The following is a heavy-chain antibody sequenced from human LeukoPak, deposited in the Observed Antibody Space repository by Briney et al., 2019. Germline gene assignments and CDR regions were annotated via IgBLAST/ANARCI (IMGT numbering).Heavy chain of an antibody. CDR1: GGSFSGYY. J-gene: IGHJ6*03. D-gene: IGHD6-19*01. CDR2: INHSGST. CDR3: ASSGWFGSLYYYYMDV. V-gene: IGHV4-34*01. Sequence: PSETLSLTCAVYGGSFSGYYWSWIRQPPGKGLEWIGEINHSGSTNYNPSLKSRVTISVDTSKNQFSLKLSSVTAADTAVYYCASSGWFGSLYYYYMDVWGKGTTVTISS.